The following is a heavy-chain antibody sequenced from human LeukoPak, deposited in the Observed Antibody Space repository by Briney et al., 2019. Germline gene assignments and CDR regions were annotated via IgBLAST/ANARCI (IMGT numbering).Heavy chain of an antibody. CDR2: IYYSGST. D-gene: IGHD2-2*02. Sequence: SQTLSLTCTVSGGSISSGGYYWSWIRQHPGKGLEWIVYIYYSGSTYYNPSLKSRFTISVDTSKNQFSLKLSSVTAADTAVYYCARGGQVVPAAIADWFDPWGQGTLVTVSS. V-gene: IGHV4-31*03. CDR3: ARGGQVVPAAIADWFDP. J-gene: IGHJ5*02. CDR1: GGSISSGGYY.